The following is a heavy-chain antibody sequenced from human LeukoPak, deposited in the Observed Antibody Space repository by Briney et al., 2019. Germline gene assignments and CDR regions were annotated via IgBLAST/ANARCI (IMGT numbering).Heavy chain of an antibody. D-gene: IGHD5-18*01. CDR3: AVHGREYRYGIHYY. CDR2: LYYSGTT. Sequence: SETLSLTCIVWCGSISCSSYVWGWIRQPPGKGLEWIGSLYYSGTTYYNPSLRGRLTISVDTSRNQFSLMLSSVTAADTAVYYIAVHGREYRYGIHYYWGQGTLVTVSS. V-gene: IGHV4-39*01. CDR1: CGSISCSSYV. J-gene: IGHJ4*02.